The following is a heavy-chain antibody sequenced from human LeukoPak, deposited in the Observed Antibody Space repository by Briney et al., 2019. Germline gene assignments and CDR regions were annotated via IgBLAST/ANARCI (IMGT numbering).Heavy chain of an antibody. D-gene: IGHD3-3*01. V-gene: IGHV3-23*01. J-gene: IGHJ3*02. CDR1: GFTFSSYA. CDR3: AKINVLRFLEWTKSGAFDI. Sequence: GGSLRLSCAASGFTFSSYAMSWVRQAPGKGLEWVSAISGSWGSTYYADSVKGRFTISRDNSKNTLYLQMNSLRAEDTAVYYCAKINVLRFLEWTKSGAFDIWGQGTMVTVSS. CDR2: ISGSWGST.